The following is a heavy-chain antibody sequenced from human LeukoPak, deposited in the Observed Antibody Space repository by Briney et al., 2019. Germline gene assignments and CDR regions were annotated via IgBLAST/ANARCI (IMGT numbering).Heavy chain of an antibody. CDR2: ISTYNGYT. CDR1: GYTFTSYG. D-gene: IGHD4-17*01. J-gene: IGHJ4*02. V-gene: IGHV1-18*01. CDR3: ASHKDYGDYYSFDY. Sequence: ASVKVSCKASGYTFTSYGVSWVRQAPGQGLEWMGWISTYNGYTNNTQKLQGRVTMTTDTSTSTVYMELRSLRSDDTAIYYCASHKDYGDYYSFDYWGQGTLVTVSS.